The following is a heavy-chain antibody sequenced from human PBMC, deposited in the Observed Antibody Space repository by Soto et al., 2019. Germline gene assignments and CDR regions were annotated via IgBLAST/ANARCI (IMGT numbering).Heavy chain of an antibody. CDR3: ARDWAAALDY. D-gene: IGHD6-13*01. CDR2: ISGSRGYI. Sequence: ACSPRLCCAASGLPFIRNDMTWVRQAPGKGLDWVSSISGSRGYIYYGDSVKGRFTISRDNAKNSVVLQMNNLRAEDTAVYYCARDWAAALDYWGPGTLVTVSS. CDR1: GLPFIRND. V-gene: IGHV3-21*01. J-gene: IGHJ4*02.